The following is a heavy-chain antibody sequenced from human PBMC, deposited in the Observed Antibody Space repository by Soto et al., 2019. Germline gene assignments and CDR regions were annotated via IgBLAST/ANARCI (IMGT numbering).Heavy chain of an antibody. J-gene: IGHJ4*02. D-gene: IGHD2-2*01. CDR1: GFTFSSYW. V-gene: IGHV3-7*01. CDR2: IKQDGSEK. CDR3: ARSDIVVVPAATDIDY. Sequence: GGSLRLSCAASGFTFSSYWMSWVRQAPGKGLEWVANIKQDGSEKYYVDSVKGRFTISRDNAKNSLYLQMNSLRAEDTAVYYCARSDIVVVPAATDIDYWGQGTLVTVS.